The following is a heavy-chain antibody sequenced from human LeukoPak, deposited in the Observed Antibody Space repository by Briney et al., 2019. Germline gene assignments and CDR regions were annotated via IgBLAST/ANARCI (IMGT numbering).Heavy chain of an antibody. CDR2: IKSKTDGGTT. CDR1: GFTFSSYG. V-gene: IGHV3-15*01. J-gene: IGHJ3*02. D-gene: IGHD3-22*01. Sequence: GGSLRLSCAASGFTFSSYGMSWVRQAPGKGLEWVGRIKSKTDGGTTDYAAPVKGRFTISRDDSKNTLYLQMNSLKTEDTAVYYCTTTFYYYDSSGAVVAFDIWGQGTMVTVSS. CDR3: TTTFYYYDSSGAVVAFDI.